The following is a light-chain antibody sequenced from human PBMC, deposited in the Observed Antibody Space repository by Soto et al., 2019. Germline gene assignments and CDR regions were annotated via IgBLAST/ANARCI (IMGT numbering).Light chain of an antibody. CDR2: KAS. CDR3: KHSVT. J-gene: IGKJ1*01. Sequence: DIQMTQSPSTLSASVGDRVTITCRASQSISTRLAWYQQKPGRAPNLLIYKASDLKTGVPSRFSGSGSGTEFTLASTTLQPDDLATYYGKHSVTFGQGTKVEIK. CDR1: QSISTR. V-gene: IGKV1-5*03.